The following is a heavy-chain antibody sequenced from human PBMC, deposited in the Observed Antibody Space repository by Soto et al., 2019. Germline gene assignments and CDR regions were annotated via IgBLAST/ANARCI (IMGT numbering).Heavy chain of an antibody. CDR2: IIPIFGTA. CDR1: GGTFSSYA. D-gene: IGHD3-22*01. V-gene: IGHV1-69*13. CDR3: ARIFGERTDVPYYYDSSGSPKDY. Sequence: SVKVSCKASGGTFSSYAISWVRQAPGQGLEWMGGIIPIFGTANYAQKFQGRVTITADESTSTAYMELSSLRSEDTAVYYCARIFGERTDVPYYYDSSGSPKDYWGQGTLVT. J-gene: IGHJ4*02.